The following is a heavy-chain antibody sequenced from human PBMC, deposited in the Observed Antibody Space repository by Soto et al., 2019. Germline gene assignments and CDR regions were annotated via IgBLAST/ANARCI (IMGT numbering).Heavy chain of an antibody. CDR3: ARDLLGGSDY. CDR1: GFTFNDYY. J-gene: IGHJ4*02. CDR2: ISSGGSSI. Sequence: QVQLVESGGGLVKAGGSLRLSCAASGFTFNDYYMSWLRQPPGKGLEWLSYISSGGSSISYADSVKGRFTISRDNARNALYLQMNSLRADDTAVYYCARDLLGGSDYWGQGTLVTVSS. D-gene: IGHD3-16*01. V-gene: IGHV3-11*01.